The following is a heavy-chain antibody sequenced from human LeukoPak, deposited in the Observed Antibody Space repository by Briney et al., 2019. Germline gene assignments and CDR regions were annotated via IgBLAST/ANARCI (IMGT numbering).Heavy chain of an antibody. D-gene: IGHD1-26*01. J-gene: IGHJ4*02. CDR3: ARTQSQSGSYRYYFGY. CDR1: GGSISSSSYY. V-gene: IGHV4-39*07. Sequence: KPSETLSLSCTVSGGSISSSSYYWGWIRQPPGKGLEWIGSIYYSGSTYYNPSLKSRVTISVDTSKNQFSLKLSSVTAADTAVYYCARTQSQSGSYRYYFGYWGQGTLVTVSS. CDR2: IYYSGST.